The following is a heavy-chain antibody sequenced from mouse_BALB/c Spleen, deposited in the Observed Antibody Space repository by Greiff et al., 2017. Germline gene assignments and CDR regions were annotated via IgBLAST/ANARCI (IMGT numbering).Heavy chain of an antibody. CDR3: ARLDRYDWYFDG. Sequence: QVQLKQPGAELVMPGASVKMSCKASGYTFTDYWMHWVKQRPGQGLEWIGAIDTSDSYTSYNQKFKGKATLTVDESSSTAYMQLSSLTSEDSAVYYCARLDRYDWYFDGWGAGTTVTVSS. CDR2: IDTSDSYT. V-gene: IGHV1-69*01. J-gene: IGHJ1*01. D-gene: IGHD2-14*01. CDR1: GYTFTDYW.